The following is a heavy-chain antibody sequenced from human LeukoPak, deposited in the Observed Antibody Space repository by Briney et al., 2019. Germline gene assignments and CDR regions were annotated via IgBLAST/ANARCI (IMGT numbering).Heavy chain of an antibody. D-gene: IGHD3-22*01. CDR3: ARLSTLYYYDSSGYSGHAFDI. V-gene: IGHV5-51*01. CDR1: GYSFTSYW. J-gene: IGHJ3*02. CDR2: IYPGDSDT. Sequence: GESLKISCKGSGYSFTSYWIGWVRQMPGKGLEWMGIIYPGDSDTRYSPSFQGQVTISADKSISTAYLQWSSLKASDTAMYYCARLSTLYYYDSSGYSGHAFDIWGQGTMVTVSS.